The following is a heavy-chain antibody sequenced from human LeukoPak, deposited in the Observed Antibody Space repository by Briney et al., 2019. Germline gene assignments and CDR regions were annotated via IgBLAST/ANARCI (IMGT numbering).Heavy chain of an antibody. CDR1: GFTFGSYA. CDR3: AKHYDSSGYYYDY. Sequence: GGSLRLSCAASGFTFGSYAMSWVRQAPGKGLEWVSAISGSGGSTYYADSVKGRFTISRDNSKNTLYLQMNSLRAEDTAVYYCAKHYDSSGYYYDYWGQGTLVTVSS. V-gene: IGHV3-23*01. D-gene: IGHD3-22*01. J-gene: IGHJ4*02. CDR2: ISGSGGST.